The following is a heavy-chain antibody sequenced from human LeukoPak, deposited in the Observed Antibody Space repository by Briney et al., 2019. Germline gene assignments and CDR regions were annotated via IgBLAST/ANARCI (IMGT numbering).Heavy chain of an antibody. CDR3: AREYSSSWYSHFDY. Sequence: TGGSLRLSCAASGFTFSSYAMHWVRQAPGKGLEWVAVISYDGSNKYYADSVKGRFTISRDNSKNTLYLQMNSLRAEDTAVYYCAREYSSSWYSHFDYWGQGTLVTVSS. CDR1: GFTFSSYA. CDR2: ISYDGSNK. D-gene: IGHD6-13*01. J-gene: IGHJ4*02. V-gene: IGHV3-30-3*01.